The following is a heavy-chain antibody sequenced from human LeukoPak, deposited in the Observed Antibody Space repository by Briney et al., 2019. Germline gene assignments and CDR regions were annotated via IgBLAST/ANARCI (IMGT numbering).Heavy chain of an antibody. CDR2: IKSKTDGGTT. V-gene: IGHV3-15*01. Sequence: GGSLRLSCAASGFTFSNAWMGWVRQAPGKGLEWVGRIKSKTDGGTTDYAAPVKGRFTISRDDSKNTLYLQMNSLKTEDTAVYYCTTSEYSGYDALYFDYWGQGTLVTVSS. CDR3: TTSEYSGYDALYFDY. D-gene: IGHD5-12*01. J-gene: IGHJ4*02. CDR1: GFTFSNAW.